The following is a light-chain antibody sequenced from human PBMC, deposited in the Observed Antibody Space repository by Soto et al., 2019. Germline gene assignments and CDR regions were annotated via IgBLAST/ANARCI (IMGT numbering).Light chain of an antibody. CDR3: QHYNSYPWT. CDR2: KAS. Sequence: DIQMTQSPSTLSASVVDRVTITCRASQSISSWLAWYQQKPGKAPKLLIYKASTLKSGVPSRFSGSGSGTEFTLTISSLQPGDFATYYCQHYNSYPWTFGQGTKVDIK. V-gene: IGKV1-5*03. J-gene: IGKJ1*01. CDR1: QSISSW.